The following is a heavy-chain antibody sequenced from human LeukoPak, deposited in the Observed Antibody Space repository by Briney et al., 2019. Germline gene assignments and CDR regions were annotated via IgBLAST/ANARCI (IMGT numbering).Heavy chain of an antibody. CDR3: ARGTYCGGDCHLGYYYMDV. CDR1: GGSISSSSYY. J-gene: IGHJ6*03. D-gene: IGHD2-21*01. V-gene: IGHV4-39*07. CDR2: IYYSGST. Sequence: SETLSLTCTVSGGSISSSSYYWGWIRQPPGKGLEWIGSIYYSGSTNYNPSLKSRVTISVDTSKNQFSLKLSSVTAADTAVYYCARGTYCGGDCHLGYYYMDVWGKGTTVTVSS.